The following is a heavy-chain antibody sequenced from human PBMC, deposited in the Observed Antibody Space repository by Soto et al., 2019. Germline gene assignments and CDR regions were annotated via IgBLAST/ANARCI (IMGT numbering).Heavy chain of an antibody. CDR1: GGSLSHAF. V-gene: IGHV4-4*07. CDR2: KSISTNI. D-gene: IGHD6-13*01. Sequence: PSETLSLTCAVPGGSLSHAFRKWISQPAANLLDLIGRKSISTNIDSNASLKGRASISVDTSKNQFSVTLCSVTAADTAPSYCARRRWRAARWYFDVFGQGILVTVSS. J-gene: IGHJ4*02. CDR3: ARRRWRAARWYFDV.